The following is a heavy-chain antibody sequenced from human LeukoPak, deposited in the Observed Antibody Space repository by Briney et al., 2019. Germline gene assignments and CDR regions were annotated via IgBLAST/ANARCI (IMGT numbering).Heavy chain of an antibody. V-gene: IGHV1-8*03. J-gene: IGHJ6*03. D-gene: IGHD5-12*01. Sequence: ASVKVSCKASGYTFSSYDINWVRQATGQGLEWMGWMNPNSGNTGYAQKFQGRVTITRNTSISTAQMELSSLRSEDTAVYYCARAPKWQGYYYYMDVWGKGTAVTVSS. CDR1: GYTFSSYD. CDR3: ARAPKWQGYYYYMDV. CDR2: MNPNSGNT.